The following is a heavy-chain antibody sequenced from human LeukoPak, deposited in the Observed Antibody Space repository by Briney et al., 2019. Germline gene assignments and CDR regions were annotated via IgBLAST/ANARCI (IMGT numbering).Heavy chain of an antibody. D-gene: IGHD6-13*01. CDR1: GFTVSNNY. Sequence: GGSLRLSCAVSGFTVSNNYLSWVRQAPGKGLEWVSVIYSDGSKHYAESVKGRFTISRDNSKNTLYLQMNSLRAEDTAVYYCASHSSSWYGGDYWGQGTLVTVSS. CDR3: ASHSSSWYGGDY. CDR2: IYSDGSK. V-gene: IGHV3-53*01. J-gene: IGHJ4*02.